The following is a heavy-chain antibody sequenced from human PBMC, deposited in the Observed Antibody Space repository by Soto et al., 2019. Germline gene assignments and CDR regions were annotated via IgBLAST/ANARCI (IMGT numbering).Heavy chain of an antibody. D-gene: IGHD2-15*01. CDR2: IYYSGST. V-gene: IGHV4-31*03. J-gene: IGHJ1*01. CDR3: ARVLRSATTEYFHQ. Sequence: PSETLSLTCTVSGGSISSGGYYWSWIRQHPGKGLEWIGYIYYSGSTYYNPSLKSRVTISVDTSKNQFSLKLSSVTAADTAVYYCARVLRSATTEYFHQWGQGTRVTVSS. CDR1: GGSISSGGYY.